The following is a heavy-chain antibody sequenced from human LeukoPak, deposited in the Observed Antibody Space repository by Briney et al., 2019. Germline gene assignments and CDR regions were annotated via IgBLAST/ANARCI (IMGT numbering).Heavy chain of an antibody. D-gene: IGHD4-23*01. Sequence: GGSLRLSCAASGFTFNRYNMNWVRRAPGKGLEWVSSISTSSSYIYYADSVRGRFTISRDNAKNSLYLQMNSLRAEDTAVYYCARGDYGGSYFDYWGQGTLVTVSS. CDR1: GFTFNRYN. CDR3: ARGDYGGSYFDY. V-gene: IGHV3-21*04. J-gene: IGHJ4*02. CDR2: ISTSSSYI.